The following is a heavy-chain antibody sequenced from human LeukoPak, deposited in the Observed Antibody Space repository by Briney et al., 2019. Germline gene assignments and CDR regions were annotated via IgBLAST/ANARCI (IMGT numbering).Heavy chain of an antibody. J-gene: IGHJ4*02. CDR2: IYYSGST. CDR3: ARLQNFAVAVTGEIDY. Sequence: SETLSLTCAVYCESFSSYYWRWIRQPPGKGLEWIANIYYSGSTYYNPSLKSRVTISVDTSKNQFSLKLSSMTAADTAVYYCARLQNFAVAVTGEIDYWGQGTLVTVSS. D-gene: IGHD6-19*01. CDR1: CESFSSYY. V-gene: IGHV4-34*01.